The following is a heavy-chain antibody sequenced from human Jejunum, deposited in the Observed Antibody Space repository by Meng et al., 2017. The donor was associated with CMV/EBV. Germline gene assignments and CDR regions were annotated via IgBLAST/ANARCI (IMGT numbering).Heavy chain of an antibody. V-gene: IGHV3-7*01. CDR1: FDLNTYW. Sequence: FDLNTYWMSWVRQAPGKGLEWVANINQDGHEKYYLDSVQGRFTVSRDNPKNSLYLDMNSLGAEDTAIYYCARISKYSYGVYGMDVWGQGTTVTVSS. CDR2: INQDGHEK. CDR3: ARISKYSYGVYGMDV. J-gene: IGHJ6*02. D-gene: IGHD5-18*01.